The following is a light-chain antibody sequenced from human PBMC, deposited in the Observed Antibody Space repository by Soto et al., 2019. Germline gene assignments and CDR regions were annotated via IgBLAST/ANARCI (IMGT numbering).Light chain of an antibody. CDR2: GAS. V-gene: IGKV1-39*01. CDR1: QSINKY. J-gene: IGKJ3*01. Sequence: DIQMTQSPSSLSASVGDRVTITCRASQSINKYINWYQQKPGKAPNLLINGASSLQSGVPSWFSGSGSGTDFTLTISNLQPEDFATYYCQQTYSTPFTFGPGTKVDIK. CDR3: QQTYSTPFT.